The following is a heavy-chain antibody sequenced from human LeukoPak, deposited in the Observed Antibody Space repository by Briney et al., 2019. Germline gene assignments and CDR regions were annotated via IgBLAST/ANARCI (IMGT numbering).Heavy chain of an antibody. Sequence: PGGTLRLSCAASGFPFSSHGMSWVRQAPGKGLEWVSGIIGGGGSTYYADSVKGRFTISGDNSRNTLFLQMNSLRAEDTAAYYCAHGAMYQLDYWGRGTLVTVSS. CDR3: AHGAMYQLDY. CDR1: GFPFSSHG. CDR2: IIGGGGST. V-gene: IGHV3-23*01. D-gene: IGHD2-2*01. J-gene: IGHJ4*02.